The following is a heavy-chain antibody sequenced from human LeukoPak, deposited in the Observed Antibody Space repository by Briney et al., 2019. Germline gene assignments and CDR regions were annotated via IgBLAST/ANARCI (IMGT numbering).Heavy chain of an antibody. CDR1: GGSISSYY. Sequence: SETLSLTCTVSGGSISSYYWSWIRQPPGKGLEWIGYIYYSGSTNYNPSLKSRVTISVDTSKNQFSLKLSSVTTADTAVYYCASGVLATNFDYWGQGTLVTVSS. V-gene: IGHV4-59*01. D-gene: IGHD5-24*01. CDR2: IYYSGST. CDR3: ASGVLATNFDY. J-gene: IGHJ4*02.